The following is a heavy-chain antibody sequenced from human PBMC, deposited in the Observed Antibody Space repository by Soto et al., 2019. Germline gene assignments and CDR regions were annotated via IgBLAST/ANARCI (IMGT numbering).Heavy chain of an antibody. CDR3: ARGEVYMVTPGYFDY. CDR2: IWDDGSNK. V-gene: IGHV3-33*01. J-gene: IGHJ4*02. D-gene: IGHD3-10*01. Sequence: QVQLVESGGGVVQPGRSLRLSCAASGFTFSSYGMHWVRQAPGKGLEWVAVIWDDGSNKYYADSVKGRFTISRDNSKNTLYLQMNSLRAEDTAVYYCARGEVYMVTPGYFDYWGQGTLVTVSS. CDR1: GFTFSSYG.